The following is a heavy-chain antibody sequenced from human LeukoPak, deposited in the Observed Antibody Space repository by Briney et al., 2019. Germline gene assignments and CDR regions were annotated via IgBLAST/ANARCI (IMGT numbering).Heavy chain of an antibody. D-gene: IGHD3-22*01. CDR1: GYTFSSYA. CDR3: ASHYYDSSGFDY. V-gene: IGHV3-21*01. Sequence: GGSLRLSCAASGYTFSSYAMSWVRQAPGKGLEWVSSISSSSSYIYYADSVKGRFTISRDNAKNSLYLQMNSLRAEDTAVYYCASHYYDSSGFDYWGQGTLVTVSS. CDR2: ISSSSSYI. J-gene: IGHJ4*02.